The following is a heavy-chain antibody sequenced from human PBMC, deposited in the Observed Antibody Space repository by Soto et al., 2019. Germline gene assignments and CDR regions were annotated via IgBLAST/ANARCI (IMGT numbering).Heavy chain of an antibody. D-gene: IGHD3-16*01. Sequence: PGGSLRLSCAASGFTFSNAWMSWVRQAPGKGPEWVGRIKSKTDGGTTDYAAPVKGRFTISRDDSKNTLYLQMNSLKTEDTAVYYCTTGRGDLGELYYYYGMDVWGQGTTVTAP. CDR2: IKSKTDGGTT. J-gene: IGHJ6*02. CDR1: GFTFSNAW. CDR3: TTGRGDLGELYYYYGMDV. V-gene: IGHV3-15*01.